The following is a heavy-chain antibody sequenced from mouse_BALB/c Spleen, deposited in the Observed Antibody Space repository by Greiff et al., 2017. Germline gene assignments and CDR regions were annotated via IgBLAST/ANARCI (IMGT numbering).Heavy chain of an antibody. V-gene: IGHV3-6*02. CDR1: GYSITSGYY. J-gene: IGHJ1*01. Sequence: ESGPGLVKPSQSLSLTCSVTGYSITSGYYWNWIRQFPGNKLEWMGYISYDGSNNYNPSLKNRISITRDTSKNQFFLKLNSVTTEDTATYYCARAVYYDYVWYFDVWGAGTTVTVSS. D-gene: IGHD2-4*01. CDR3: ARAVYYDYVWYFDV. CDR2: ISYDGSN.